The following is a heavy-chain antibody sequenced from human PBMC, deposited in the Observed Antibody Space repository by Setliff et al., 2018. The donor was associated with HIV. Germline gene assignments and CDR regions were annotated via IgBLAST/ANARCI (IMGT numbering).Heavy chain of an antibody. Sequence: TLSLTCTVSGGSISSGSYYWTWIRQSAGKGLEWIGRVYAGGTTNYNPSLKSRVTISMDSSQNQFSLNLTSVTAADTGVYYCARSRTILSFDPWGQGAQVTVAS. D-gene: IGHD2-15*01. V-gene: IGHV4-61*02. CDR1: GGSISSGSYY. CDR2: VYAGGTT. CDR3: ARSRTILSFDP. J-gene: IGHJ5*02.